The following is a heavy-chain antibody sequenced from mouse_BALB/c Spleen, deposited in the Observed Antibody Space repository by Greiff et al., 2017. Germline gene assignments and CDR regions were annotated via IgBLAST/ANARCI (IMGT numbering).Heavy chain of an antibody. Sequence: EVHLVESGGGLVKPGGSLKLSCAASGFTFSSYAMSWVRQTPEKRLEWVASISSGGSTYYPDSVKGRFTISRDNARNILYLQMSSLRSEDTAMYYCARGRALDYAMDYWGQGTSVTVSS. J-gene: IGHJ4*01. CDR3: ARGRALDYAMDY. CDR2: ISSGGST. D-gene: IGHD3-1*01. V-gene: IGHV5-6-5*01. CDR1: GFTFSSYA.